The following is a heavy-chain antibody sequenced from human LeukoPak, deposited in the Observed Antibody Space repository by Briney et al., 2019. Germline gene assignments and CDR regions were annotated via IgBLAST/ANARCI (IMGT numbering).Heavy chain of an antibody. V-gene: IGHV3-9*01. CDR2: ISRSSGTI. CDR1: GFTFEDYA. Sequence: GGSLGLSCAASGFTFEDYAMHWVRQAPGKGLEWVSGISRSSGTIGYADSVKGRFTISRDNAKNSLHLQMNSLRAEDTALYYCAEDTQMYYYYGMDVWGQGTTVTVSS. CDR3: AEDTQMYYYYGMDV. J-gene: IGHJ6*02.